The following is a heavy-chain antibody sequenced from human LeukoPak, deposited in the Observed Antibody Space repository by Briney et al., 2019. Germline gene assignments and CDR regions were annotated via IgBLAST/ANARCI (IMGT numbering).Heavy chain of an antibody. V-gene: IGHV1-2*02. J-gene: IGHJ3*02. CDR3: AGPIDSTRHLGAFDM. CDR1: GYTFTGYY. D-gene: IGHD2-15*01. Sequence: SVTVSCKSSGYTFTGYYMHWVRLPPGQGLGWMGMINPNNGGTNYAHKFQGRVTMTRDTSTSTASMALSRLRPGATAVYYCAGPIDSTRHLGAFDMWGQGTMVTVSS. CDR2: INPNNGGT.